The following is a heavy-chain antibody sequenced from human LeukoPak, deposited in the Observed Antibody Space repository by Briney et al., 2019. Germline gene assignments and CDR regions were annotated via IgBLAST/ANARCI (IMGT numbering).Heavy chain of an antibody. J-gene: IGHJ4*02. D-gene: IGHD3-10*01. Sequence: ETLSLTCTVSGGSISSYYWSWIRQPAGKGLEWVSSISSSSSYIYYADSVKGRFTISRDNAKNSLYLQMNSLRAEDTAVYYCARHGSGRHFDYWGQGTLVTVSS. CDR2: ISSSSSYI. CDR3: ARHGSGRHFDY. CDR1: GGSISSYY. V-gene: IGHV3-21*01.